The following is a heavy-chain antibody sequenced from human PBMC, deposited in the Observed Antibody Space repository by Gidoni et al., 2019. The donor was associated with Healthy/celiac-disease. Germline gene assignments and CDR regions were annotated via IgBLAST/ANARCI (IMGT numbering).Heavy chain of an antibody. Sequence: APGKGLEWVSYISSSGSTIYYADSVKGRFPISRDNAKNSLYLQMNSLRAEDTAFYYCAAHSSSSVADYYYYGMDVWGQGTTVSVSS. CDR2: ISSSGSTI. J-gene: IGHJ6*02. D-gene: IGHD6-6*01. CDR3: AAHSSSSVADYYYYGMDV. V-gene: IGHV3-48*03.